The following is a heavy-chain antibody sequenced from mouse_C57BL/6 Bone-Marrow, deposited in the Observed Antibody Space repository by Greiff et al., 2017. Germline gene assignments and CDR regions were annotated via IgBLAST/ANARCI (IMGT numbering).Heavy chain of an antibody. CDR3: ALIVEVTRYYAMDY. D-gene: IGHD2-2*01. J-gene: IGHJ4*01. V-gene: IGHV8-8*01. CDR2: SWWDDDT. CDR1: GFSLSTFGMG. Sequence: QVTLKECGPGILQPSQTLSLTCSFSGFSLSTFGMGVGWIRQPSGKGLEWLAHSWWDDDTYYNPALKSRLTISKDTSKSQVFLKIANVDTADTATYYCALIVEVTRYYAMDYWGQGTSVTVSS.